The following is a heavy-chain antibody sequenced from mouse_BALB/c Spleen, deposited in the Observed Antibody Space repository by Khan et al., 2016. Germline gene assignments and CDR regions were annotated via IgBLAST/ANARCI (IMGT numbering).Heavy chain of an antibody. CDR2: ISSGGST. Sequence: EVELVESGGGLVKPGGSLKLSCAASGFTFSSYAMSWVRQTPEKRLEWVASISSGGSTYYPASVKGRFTISRDNARNILHLQMSSLRSEDTAMYYCAREDYGNYGDYFDYWGQGTTLTVSS. CDR3: AREDYGNYGDYFDY. CDR1: GFTFSSYA. V-gene: IGHV5-6-5*01. J-gene: IGHJ2*01. D-gene: IGHD2-1*01.